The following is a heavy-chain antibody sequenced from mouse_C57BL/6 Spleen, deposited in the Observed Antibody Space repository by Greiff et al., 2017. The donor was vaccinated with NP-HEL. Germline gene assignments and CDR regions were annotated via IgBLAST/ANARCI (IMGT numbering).Heavy chain of an antibody. V-gene: IGHV1-55*01. CDR3: ARKLLRSSRFDY. CDR2: IYPGSGST. J-gene: IGHJ2*01. D-gene: IGHD1-1*01. CDR1: GYTFTSYW. Sequence: VQLQQPGAELVKPGASVKMSCKASGYTFTSYWITWVKQRPGQGLEWIGDIYPGSGSTNYNEKFKSKATLTVDTSSSTAYMQLSSLTSEDSAVYYCARKLLRSSRFDYWGQGTTLTVSS.